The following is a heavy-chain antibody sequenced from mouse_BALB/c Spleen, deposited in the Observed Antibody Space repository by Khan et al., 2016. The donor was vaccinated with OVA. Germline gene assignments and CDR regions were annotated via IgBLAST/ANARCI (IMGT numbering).Heavy chain of an antibody. J-gene: IGHJ3*01. CDR1: GYTITSVYL. D-gene: IGHD3-3*01. CDR2: KAYDGSN. V-gene: IGHV3-6*01. Sequence: VQLQQSGPDLVKPSQSLYITCSVTGYTITSVYLRYWMRHLAGNIMERMGVKAYDGSNNYNPSLKNRISITLDTSSTQAFLQLNCVTTEDTATYYSAGGGRRFAHWGHGTLVTVSA. CDR3: AGGGRRFAH.